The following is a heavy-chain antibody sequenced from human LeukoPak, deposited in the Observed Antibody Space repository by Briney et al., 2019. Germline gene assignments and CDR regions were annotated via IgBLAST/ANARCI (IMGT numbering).Heavy chain of an antibody. J-gene: IGHJ4*02. Sequence: GGSLRLSCAASGFTFSDYYMSWIRQAPGKGLEWVSYISSSGSTIYYADSVKGRFTISRDNSKNTVYLQMSSLRTEDTAVYYCARDHAVAAAVYFFDYWGQGTLVTVSS. CDR2: ISSSGSTI. CDR1: GFTFSDYY. D-gene: IGHD6-13*01. CDR3: ARDHAVAAAVYFFDY. V-gene: IGHV3-11*04.